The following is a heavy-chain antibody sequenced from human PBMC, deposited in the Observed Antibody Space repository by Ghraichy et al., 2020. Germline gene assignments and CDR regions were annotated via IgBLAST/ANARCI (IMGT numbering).Heavy chain of an antibody. CDR2: IYYSGST. J-gene: IGHJ5*01. CDR3: ARDHSGINNWFDP. V-gene: IGHV4-59*01. CDR1: GGSISSYY. Sequence: SETLSLTCTVSGGSISSYYWSWIRQPPGKGLEWIGYIYYSGSTNYNPSLKSRVTISVDTSKNQFSLKLSSVTAADTAVYYCARDHSGINNWFDPWGQGTTVTVSS. D-gene: IGHD6-13*01.